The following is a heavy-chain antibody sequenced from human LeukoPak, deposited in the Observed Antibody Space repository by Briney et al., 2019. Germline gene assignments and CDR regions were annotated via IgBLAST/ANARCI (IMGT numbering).Heavy chain of an antibody. CDR1: GFTFSTYT. CDR3: AKESYYDKGFDY. V-gene: IGHV3-23*01. CDR2: SIGSGGSA. D-gene: IGHD3-22*01. J-gene: IGHJ4*02. Sequence: PGGSLRLSCAASGFTFSTYTMNWIRQAPGKGLEWVSGSIGSGGSAFYADSVKGRFSISRDTSKNTLFLHMNSLRAGDTAVYYCAKESYYDKGFDYWGQGTLVTVSS.